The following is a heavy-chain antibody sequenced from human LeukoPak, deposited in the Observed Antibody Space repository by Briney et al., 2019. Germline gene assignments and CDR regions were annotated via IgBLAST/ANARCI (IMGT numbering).Heavy chain of an antibody. Sequence: GGSLRLSCLASGFTFSIYAMDWVRQAPGQGLKWVSAVGTGADTYYADSVRGRFTISRDNSKNTLYLQMNSLRAEDTAVYYCAKASAMIVVVSKHFDYWGQGTLVTVSS. J-gene: IGHJ4*02. CDR1: GFTFSIYA. D-gene: IGHD3-22*01. CDR3: AKASAMIVVVSKHFDY. V-gene: IGHV3-23*01. CDR2: VGTGADT.